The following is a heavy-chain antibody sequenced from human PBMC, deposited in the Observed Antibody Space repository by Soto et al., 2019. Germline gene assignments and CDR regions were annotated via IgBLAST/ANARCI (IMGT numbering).Heavy chain of an antibody. D-gene: IGHD2-15*01. V-gene: IGHV1-69*12. J-gene: IGHJ5*02. CDR2: IIPIFGTA. CDR3: ARNIVVVVAATSHWFDP. CDR1: GGTFSSYA. Sequence: QVQLVQSGAEVKKPGSSVKVSCKASGGTFSSYAISWVRQAPGQGLEWMGGIIPIFGTANYAQKFQGRVTITAXXSXSTXYMELSSLRSEDTAVYYCARNIVVVVAATSHWFDPWGQGTLVTVSS.